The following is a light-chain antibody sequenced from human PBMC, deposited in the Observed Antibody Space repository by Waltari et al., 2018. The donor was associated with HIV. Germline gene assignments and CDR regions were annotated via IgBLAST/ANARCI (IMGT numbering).Light chain of an antibody. Sequence: QSALTQPDSVYGSPGQSITISCTGTRSDVGGYHDVSWYQKNPGKAPELMNYEVSNRHAGVSNRFSRSKSGNTASLTISVLQADDEADYYCSSYTSSSPPYVYGTGTKVTVL. CDR3: SSYTSSSPPYV. CDR1: RSDVGGYHD. J-gene: IGLJ1*01. CDR2: EVS. V-gene: IGLV2-14*01.